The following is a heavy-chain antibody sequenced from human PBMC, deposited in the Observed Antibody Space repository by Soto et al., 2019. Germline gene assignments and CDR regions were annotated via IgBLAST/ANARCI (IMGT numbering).Heavy chain of an antibody. CDR1: GFTFSSYA. CDR3: VRDDKWAFDI. J-gene: IGHJ3*02. D-gene: IGHD1-26*01. Sequence: EVHLVESGGGLVQPGRSRRISCAASGFTFSSYAMNWVRQAPGKGLEWISYISVGSGSIFYADSVRGRFTISRDDAQNSVYLQMDTLRYEDTAMYYCVRDDKWAFDIWGQGTTVIVSS. CDR2: ISVGSGSI. V-gene: IGHV3-48*02.